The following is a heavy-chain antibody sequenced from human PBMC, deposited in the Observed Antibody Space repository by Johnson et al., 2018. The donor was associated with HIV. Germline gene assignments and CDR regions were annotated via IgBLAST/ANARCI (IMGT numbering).Heavy chain of an antibody. Sequence: QVQLVESGGGVVQRGRSLRLSCAASGFIFSDYGMHWVRQAPGKGLEWVAVISYDGSNKHYADSVKGRFTISRDNSKKMVSLQMNSRGAEDMAVYYCARPSAVDAFDIWGEGTMVTVSS. CDR3: ARPSAVDAFDI. J-gene: IGHJ3*02. CDR1: GFIFSDYG. V-gene: IGHV3-30*03. CDR2: ISYDGSNK.